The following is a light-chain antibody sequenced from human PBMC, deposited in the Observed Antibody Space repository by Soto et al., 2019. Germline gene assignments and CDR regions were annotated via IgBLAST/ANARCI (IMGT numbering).Light chain of an antibody. J-gene: IGKJ1*01. CDR2: DAS. Sequence: AIPVTQSPSSLSASVGKKITNKCRASQGISSALAWYQQKPGKAPKLLIYDASSLESGVPSRFSGSGSGTDFTLTISSLQPEDFATYYCQQFNSYPLFGQGTKV. CDR3: QQFNSYPL. CDR1: QGISSA. V-gene: IGKV1-13*02.